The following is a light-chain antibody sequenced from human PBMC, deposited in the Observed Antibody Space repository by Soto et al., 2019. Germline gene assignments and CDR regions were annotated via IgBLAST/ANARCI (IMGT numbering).Light chain of an antibody. CDR2: AAS. V-gene: IGKV1-39*01. J-gene: IGKJ5*01. CDR3: QQSYSPPPIT. Sequence: DIQMTQSPSSLSASVGDRVTITFRASQSISTYLNWYQQKPGKAPKLLIYAASKLQSGVPTRFSGSGAGTDFSLTISSLQPEDFATYYCQQSYSPPPITFGQGKRLEI. CDR1: QSISTY.